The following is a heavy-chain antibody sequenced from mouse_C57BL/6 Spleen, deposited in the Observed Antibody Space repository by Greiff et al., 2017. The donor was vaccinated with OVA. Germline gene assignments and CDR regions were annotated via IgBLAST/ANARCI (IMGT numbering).Heavy chain of an antibody. CDR1: GYTFTSYW. CDR3: ARSLDSPYMDY. D-gene: IGHD3-2*01. Sequence: VQLQQPGAELVMPGASVKLSCKASGYTFTSYWMHWVKQRPGQGLEWIGEIDPSDSYTNYNQKFKGKSTLTVDKSSSTAYMQLSSLTSEDSAVYYCARSLDSPYMDYWGQGTSVTVSS. V-gene: IGHV1-69*01. CDR2: IDPSDSYT. J-gene: IGHJ4*01.